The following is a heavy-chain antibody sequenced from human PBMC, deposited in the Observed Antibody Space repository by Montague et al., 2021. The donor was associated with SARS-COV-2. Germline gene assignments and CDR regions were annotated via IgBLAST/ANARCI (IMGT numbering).Heavy chain of an antibody. CDR3: GRGRKVVPWFRYYDMDV. D-gene: IGHD1-14*01. CDR1: DGSFSGYY. J-gene: IGHJ6*02. V-gene: IGHV4-34*01. Sequence: SETLSLTCAVYDGSFSGYYWNWIRQPPGKGLEWIGEISHCGTTDYNPSLKSRATISLDKSKTQFSLKLTSVTAADTAIYYCGRGRKVVPWFRYYDMDVWGQGTTVTVSS. CDR2: ISHCGTT.